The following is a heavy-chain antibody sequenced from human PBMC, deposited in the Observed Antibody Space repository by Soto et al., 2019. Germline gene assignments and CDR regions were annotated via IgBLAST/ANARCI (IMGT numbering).Heavy chain of an antibody. CDR3: ARGEGRIVGTWFDP. Sequence: SERLALTCAVCGGSVSGSYWAWIRQPPGTGLEWIGEIXXXGXTXSXPXXXXRVTISLATSKPQFSLKLTSVTAADTAVYYCARGEGRIVGTWFDPWGQGTLVTVSS. D-gene: IGHD3-22*01. CDR2: IXXXGXT. CDR1: GGSVSGSY. V-gene: IGHV4-34*01. J-gene: IGHJ5*02.